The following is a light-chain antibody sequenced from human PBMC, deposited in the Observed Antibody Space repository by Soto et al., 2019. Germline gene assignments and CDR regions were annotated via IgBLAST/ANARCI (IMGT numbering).Light chain of an antibody. J-gene: IGLJ3*02. Sequence: QSVVTQPPSASGTPGQRVTISCSGSSSNIGGDYVYWFQQLPGTAPKLLIYTNDQRPSGVSDRFSGSKSGTSASLAISGLRSDDEADYWCAAWDARLSAWVFGGGTKLTVL. CDR2: TND. CDR1: SSNIGGDY. CDR3: AAWDARLSAWV. V-gene: IGLV1-47*02.